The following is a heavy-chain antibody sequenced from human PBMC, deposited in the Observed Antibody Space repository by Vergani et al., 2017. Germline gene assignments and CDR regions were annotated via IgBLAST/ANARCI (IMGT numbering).Heavy chain of an antibody. CDR1: GGYFSGYY. V-gene: IGHV3-23*01. CDR2: LTGGGGST. CDR3: VKDAGSYDNFFDA. J-gene: IGHJ5*02. D-gene: IGHD1-26*01. Sequence: VQLQQWGAGLLKPSETLSLTCAVYGGYFSGYYWSWIRQPPGKGLEWVSALTGGGGSTYYADPFKGRFIISRDNSRDTLYLQMNSLRPEDTATYYCVKDAGSYDNFFDAWGQGTLVTV.